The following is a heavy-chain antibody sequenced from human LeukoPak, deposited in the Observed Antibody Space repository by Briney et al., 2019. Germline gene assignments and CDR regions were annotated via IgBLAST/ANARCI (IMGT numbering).Heavy chain of an antibody. CDR1: GFTFSSYS. CDR3: ARGRGSTSCYGPCDYMDV. D-gene: IGHD2-2*01. J-gene: IGHJ6*03. Sequence: GGSLRLSCAASGFTFSSYSMNWVRQAPGKGLEWVSSISSSSSYIYYADSVKGRFTISRDNAKNSLYLQMNSLRAEDTAVYYCARGRGSTSCYGPCDYMDVWGKGTTVTVSS. V-gene: IGHV3-21*01. CDR2: ISSSSSYI.